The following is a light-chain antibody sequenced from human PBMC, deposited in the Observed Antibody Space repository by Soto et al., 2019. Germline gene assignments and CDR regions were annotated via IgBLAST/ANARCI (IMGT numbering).Light chain of an antibody. CDR1: PTISTY. Sequence: DIQMTQSPSSLSASVGDRVTLTCWTSPTISTYLNWYQNKPGKAPEVLIYAASNLQSGVPSRFSGSGSGTDFNLTISSLQTADSATYYCQQSYRTTITFGQGTRLEIK. CDR2: AAS. V-gene: IGKV1-39*01. J-gene: IGKJ5*01. CDR3: QQSYRTTIT.